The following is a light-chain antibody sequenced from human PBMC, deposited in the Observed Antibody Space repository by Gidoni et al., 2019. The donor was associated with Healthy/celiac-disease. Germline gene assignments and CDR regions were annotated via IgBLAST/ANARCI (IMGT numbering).Light chain of an antibody. CDR1: QSVSSSY. J-gene: IGKJ1*01. CDR3: QQYGSSPRT. CDR2: DAS. Sequence: IVLTQSPATLSLSPGDRATLSCGASQSVSSSYLAWYQQKPGLAPRLLIYDASSRATGIPDRFSGSGSGTDFTLTISRLEPEDFAVYYCQQYGSSPRTFGQGTKVEIK. V-gene: IGKV3D-20*01.